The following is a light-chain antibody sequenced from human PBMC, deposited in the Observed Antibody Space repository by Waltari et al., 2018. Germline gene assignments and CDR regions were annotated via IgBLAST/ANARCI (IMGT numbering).Light chain of an antibody. V-gene: IGKV1-27*01. CDR2: AAS. CDR3: QKYYRAPFT. J-gene: IGKJ3*01. Sequence: DIQMTQSPSSLPVSVGDRVTITCRASQDISNYLAWYQQKPGKVPKLLISAASTLQSGVPSRFSGRGSGTDFTLTISSLQPEDVAIYYCQKYYRAPFTFGPGTKVHIK. CDR1: QDISNY.